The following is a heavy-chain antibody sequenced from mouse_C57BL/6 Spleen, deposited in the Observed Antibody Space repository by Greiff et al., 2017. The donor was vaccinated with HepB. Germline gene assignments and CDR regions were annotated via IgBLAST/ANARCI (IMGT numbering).Heavy chain of an antibody. CDR3: ARIKKIVATYFDY. V-gene: IGHV1S81*02. CDR1: GYTFTSYC. CDR2: TNPTNGRT. Sequence: QVQLQQSGAELVKAGASVKMSCKASGYTFTSYCMHWVKQRPGQGLEWFAETNPTNGRTYYNEKFKSKATLTVDKSSSTAYMPLSGPTFEDSAVYYCARIKKIVATYFDYWGQGTTLTVSS. D-gene: IGHD1-1*01. J-gene: IGHJ2*01.